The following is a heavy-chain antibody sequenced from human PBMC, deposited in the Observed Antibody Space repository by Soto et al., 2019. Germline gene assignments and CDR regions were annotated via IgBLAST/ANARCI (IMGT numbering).Heavy chain of an antibody. J-gene: IGHJ4*02. Sequence: PSETLSLTCTVSGGSISSGDYYWSWIRQPPGKGLEWIGYIYHSGSTYYNPSLKSRVTISVDTSKNQFSLKLSSVTAADTAVYYCARVGQQMGVYFDYWGQGTLVTVSS. CDR3: ARVGQQMGVYFDY. CDR1: GGSISSGDYY. CDR2: IYHSGST. V-gene: IGHV4-30-4*02. D-gene: IGHD6-13*01.